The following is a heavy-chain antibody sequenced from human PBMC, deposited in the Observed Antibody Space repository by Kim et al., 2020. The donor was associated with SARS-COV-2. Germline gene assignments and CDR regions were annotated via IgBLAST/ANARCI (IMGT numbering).Heavy chain of an antibody. CDR3: ARGHYDSSGYYQTFDY. V-gene: IGHV3-20*01. J-gene: IGHJ4*02. D-gene: IGHD3-22*01. Sequence: SVKGRFTISRDNAKNSLYLQMNSLRAEDTALYHCARGHYDSSGYYQTFDYWGQGTLVTVSS.